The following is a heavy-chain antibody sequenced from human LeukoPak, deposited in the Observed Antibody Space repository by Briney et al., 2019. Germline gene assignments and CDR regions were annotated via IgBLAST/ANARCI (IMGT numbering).Heavy chain of an antibody. CDR3: ATLYYDYVWGSYRPGDYWFDP. Sequence: GGSLRLSCAASGFTFSDYYMSWIRQAPGKGLEWVSYISSSSSYTNYADSVKGRFTISRDNAKNSLYLQMNSLRAEDTAVYYCATLYYDYVWGSYRPGDYWFDPWGQGTLVTVCS. V-gene: IGHV3-11*06. J-gene: IGHJ5*02. D-gene: IGHD3-16*02. CDR2: ISSSSSYT. CDR1: GFTFSDYY.